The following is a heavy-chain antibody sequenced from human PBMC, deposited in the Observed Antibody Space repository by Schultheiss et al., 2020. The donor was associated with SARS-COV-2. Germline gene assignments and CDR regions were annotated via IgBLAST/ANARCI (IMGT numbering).Heavy chain of an antibody. CDR1: GYIFTKYW. CDR3: ATSAGYSGYDWGY. J-gene: IGHJ4*02. Sequence: GESLKISCKGFGYIFTKYWIVWVRQMPGKGLELMGAIYPGDSDTRYSPSFQGQVTISADKSITTAYLQWSSLKASYTAMYYCATSAGYSGYDWGYWGQGTLVTVSS. CDR2: IYPGDSDT. D-gene: IGHD5-12*01. V-gene: IGHV5-51*01.